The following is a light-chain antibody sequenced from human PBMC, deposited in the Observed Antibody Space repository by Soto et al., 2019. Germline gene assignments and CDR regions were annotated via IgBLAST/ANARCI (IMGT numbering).Light chain of an antibody. CDR1: SSDVGGYDY. CDR2: DVS. J-gene: IGLJ2*01. Sequence: QSALTQPASVSGSPGQSITISCTGTSSDVGGYDYVSWYQQHPGKVPKLMIYDVSSRPSGVSDRFSGSKSGNTASLTISGLQDEDEADYYCSSYASSRTLVFGGGTQLTVL. CDR3: SSYASSRTLV. V-gene: IGLV2-14*01.